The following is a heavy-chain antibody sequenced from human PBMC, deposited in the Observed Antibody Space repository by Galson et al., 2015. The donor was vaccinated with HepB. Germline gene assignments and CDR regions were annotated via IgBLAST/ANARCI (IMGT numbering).Heavy chain of an antibody. CDR1: GFTFSNHY. CDR3: ARDKGYGGVFDY. Sequence: SLRLSCAASGFTFSNHYMTWVRQAPGKGLEWVANIKGDGSETYYVASVRGRFTISRDNAYNSLYLQMNSLRAEDTAVYYCARDKGYGGVFDYWGQGTLVTVSS. J-gene: IGHJ4*02. CDR2: IKGDGSET. D-gene: IGHD4-23*01. V-gene: IGHV3-7*01.